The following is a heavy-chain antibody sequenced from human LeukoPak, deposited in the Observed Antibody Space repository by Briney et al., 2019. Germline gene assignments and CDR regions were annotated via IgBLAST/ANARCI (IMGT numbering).Heavy chain of an antibody. D-gene: IGHD2-21*02. J-gene: IGHJ4*02. CDR3: ATLRGASTAVFDS. Sequence: SETLSLTCTVSGGSISYDYWSWIRQSPGKRLEWIGYIHYSGATNYSPSLKSRVTISVDASKNQFSLKLSSVTAADTALYYCATLRGASTAVFDSWGQGALVTVSS. CDR1: GGSISYDY. V-gene: IGHV4-59*08. CDR2: IHYSGAT.